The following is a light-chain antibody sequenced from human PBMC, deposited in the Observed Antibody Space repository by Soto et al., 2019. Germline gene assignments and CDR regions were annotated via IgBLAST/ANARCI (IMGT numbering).Light chain of an antibody. J-gene: IGLJ2*01. CDR2: EVS. Sequence: QSALTQPPSASGSARQSVTISCTGTSSDVGGYNYVSWYQQHPGKAPKFMIFEVSRRPSGVPDRFSGSKSGNTASLTVSGLQADDEADYYCSSYAGSNNPVVFGGGTKLTVL. V-gene: IGLV2-8*01. CDR3: SSYAGSNNPVV. CDR1: SSDVGGYNY.